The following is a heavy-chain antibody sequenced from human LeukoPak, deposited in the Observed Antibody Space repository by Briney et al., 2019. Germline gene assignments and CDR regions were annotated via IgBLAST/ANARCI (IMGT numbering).Heavy chain of an antibody. CDR3: ARSGVATCHY. V-gene: IGHV3-23*01. CDR1: GFTFPIYA. CDR2: INPDGGGS. D-gene: IGHD2-15*01. J-gene: IGHJ4*02. Sequence: GGSLRLSCQASGFTFPIYAMSWVRQAPGKGLEWVSSINPDGGGSFFADSVKGRFTISRDDSRSVVYLQMNSLSAEDTAVYYCARSGVATCHYWGQGVLVTVSS.